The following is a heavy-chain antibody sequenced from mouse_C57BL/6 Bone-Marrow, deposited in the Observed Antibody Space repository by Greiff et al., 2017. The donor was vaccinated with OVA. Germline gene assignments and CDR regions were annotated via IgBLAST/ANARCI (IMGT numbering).Heavy chain of an antibody. Sequence: EVQLQQSGPVLVKPGASVKMSCKASGYTFTDYYMNWVKQSHGKSLEWIGVINPYNGGTSYNQKFKGKATLTVDKSSSTAYMELNSLTSEDSAVYYCAREGITTVVATDWYFDVWGTGTTVTVSS. J-gene: IGHJ1*03. CDR1: GYTFTDYY. D-gene: IGHD1-1*01. CDR2: INPYNGGT. CDR3: AREGITTVVATDWYFDV. V-gene: IGHV1-19*01.